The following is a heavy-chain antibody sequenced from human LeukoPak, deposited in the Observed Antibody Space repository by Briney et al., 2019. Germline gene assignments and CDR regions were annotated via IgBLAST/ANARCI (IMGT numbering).Heavy chain of an antibody. D-gene: IGHD1-26*01. V-gene: IGHV3-48*02. CDR3: ASSGSYRFDY. Sequence: GGSLRLSCAASGFTFSSYSMNWVRQAPGKALEWVSHITASGTAMFYADSVKGRFTISRDNAKNSLYLQMNSLRDEDTAVYYCASSGSYRFDYWGQGTLVTVSS. CDR1: GFTFSSYS. CDR2: ITASGTAM. J-gene: IGHJ4*02.